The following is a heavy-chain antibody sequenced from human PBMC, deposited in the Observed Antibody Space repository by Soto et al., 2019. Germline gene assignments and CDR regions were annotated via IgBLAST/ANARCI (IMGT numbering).Heavy chain of an antibody. CDR3: AKGGTAAAGKSAYYYGMDV. J-gene: IGHJ6*02. CDR2: ISWNSGSI. D-gene: IGHD6-13*01. CDR1: GFTFDDYA. Sequence: PGGSLRLSCAASGFTFDDYAMHWVRQAPGKGLEWVSGISWNSGSIGYADSVKGRFTISRDNAKNSLYLQMNSLRAEDTALYYCAKGGTAAAGKSAYYYGMDVWGQGTTVTVSS. V-gene: IGHV3-9*01.